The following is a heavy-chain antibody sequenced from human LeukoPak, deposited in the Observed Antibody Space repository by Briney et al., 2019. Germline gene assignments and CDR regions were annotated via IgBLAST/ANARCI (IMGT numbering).Heavy chain of an antibody. J-gene: IGHJ5*02. D-gene: IGHD4-11*01. V-gene: IGHV4-34*01. CDR1: SGSFSGYY. CDR3: ARGNPTVTTYGFWWFDP. CDR2: INHSGST. Sequence: PSETLSLTCAVYSGSFSGYYWSWIRQPPGKGLEWIGEINHSGSTNYNPSLKSRVTISVDTSKNQFSLKLSSVTAADTAVYYCARGNPTVTTYGFWWFDPWGQGTLVTVSS.